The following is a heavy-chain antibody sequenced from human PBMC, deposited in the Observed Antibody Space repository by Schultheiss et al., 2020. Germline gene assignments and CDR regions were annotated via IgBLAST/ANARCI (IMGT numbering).Heavy chain of an antibody. CDR3: ARDYDFWSGGYYYGMDV. Sequence: SVKVSCKASGGTFSSYAISWVRQAPGQGLEWMGGIIPIFGTANYAQKFQGRVTITADESTSTAYMELSSLRSEDTAVYYCARDYDFWSGGYYYGMDVWGQGTTVTVSS. CDR1: GGTFSSYA. CDR2: IIPIFGTA. V-gene: IGHV1-69*13. J-gene: IGHJ6*02. D-gene: IGHD3-3*01.